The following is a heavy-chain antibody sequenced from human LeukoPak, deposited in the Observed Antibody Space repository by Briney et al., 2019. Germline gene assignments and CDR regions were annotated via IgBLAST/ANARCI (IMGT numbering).Heavy chain of an antibody. CDR1: GGSISSYY. J-gene: IGHJ5*02. D-gene: IGHD4-23*01. CDR2: IYYSGST. V-gene: IGHV4-59*01. CDR3: ARDVGNFNWFDP. Sequence: KPSETLSLTCIVSGGSISSYYWSWIRQPPGKGLEWIGYIYYSGSTNYNPCLKSRVTISVDTSKNQFSLKLSSVTAADTAVYYCARDVGNFNWFDPWGQGTLVTVSS.